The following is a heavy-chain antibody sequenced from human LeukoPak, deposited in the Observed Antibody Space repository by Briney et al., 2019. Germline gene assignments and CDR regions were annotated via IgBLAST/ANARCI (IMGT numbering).Heavy chain of an antibody. Sequence: PGGSLRLSCAASGFIFSNYAMHWVRQAPGKGLEWVAVISYDGSNKYYADSVKGRFTISRDNSKNTLYLQMNSLRAEDTAVYYCARDLYDSSESAFDIWGQGTMVTVSS. D-gene: IGHD3-22*01. CDR3: ARDLYDSSESAFDI. CDR1: GFIFSNYA. V-gene: IGHV3-30-3*01. CDR2: ISYDGSNK. J-gene: IGHJ3*02.